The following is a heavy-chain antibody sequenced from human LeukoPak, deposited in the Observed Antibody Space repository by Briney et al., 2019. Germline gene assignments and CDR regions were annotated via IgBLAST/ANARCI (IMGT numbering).Heavy chain of an antibody. CDR3: ARGGPPSSGWSPSSRFYYFDY. Sequence: SETLSLTCTVSGGSISSYYWSWIRQPPGKGLEWIGYIYYSGSTNYNPSLKSRVTISVDTSKNQFSLKLSSVTAADTAVYYCARGGPPSSGWSPSSRFYYFDYWGQGTLVTVSS. CDR1: GGSISSYY. D-gene: IGHD6-19*01. V-gene: IGHV4-59*12. CDR2: IYYSGST. J-gene: IGHJ4*02.